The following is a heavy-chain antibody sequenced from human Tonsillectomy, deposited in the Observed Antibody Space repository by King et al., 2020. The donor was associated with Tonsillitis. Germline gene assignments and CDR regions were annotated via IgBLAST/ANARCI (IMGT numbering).Heavy chain of an antibody. D-gene: IGHD1-20*01. V-gene: IGHV5-51*01. CDR1: GYRFPSYW. CDR3: ARPLSNWNGLDS. J-gene: IGHJ4*02. CDR2: IYPGDSDT. Sequence: QLVQSGAEVKKPGESLKISCKGSGYRFPSYWIGWVRQMPGKGLEWMGIIYPGDSDTRHSPSFQGQVTISADTSTSTAYLQWSSLKASDTAIYYCARPLSNWNGLDSWGQGTLVTVSS.